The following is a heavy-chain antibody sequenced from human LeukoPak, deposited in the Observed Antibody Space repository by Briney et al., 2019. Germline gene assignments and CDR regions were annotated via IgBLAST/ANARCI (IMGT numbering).Heavy chain of an antibody. D-gene: IGHD2-21*02. CDR3: ARVGNCGGDCYAFDY. J-gene: IGHJ4*02. CDR2: INPSGGST. CDR1: GYTFTSYY. V-gene: IGHV1-46*01. Sequence: ASVKLSCKASGYTFTSYYMHWVRQAPGEGLEWMGIINPSGGSTTYAQKFQGRATMTRDMSTSTVYMELSSLRSEDTAVYYCARVGNCGGDCYAFDYWGQGTLVTVSS.